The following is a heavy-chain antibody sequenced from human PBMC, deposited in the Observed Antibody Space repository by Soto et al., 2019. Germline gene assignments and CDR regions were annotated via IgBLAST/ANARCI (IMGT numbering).Heavy chain of an antibody. CDR3: AILGYCSSTSCSTFDY. CDR2: IWYDGSNK. CDR1: GFTFSSYG. J-gene: IGHJ4*02. Sequence: QVQLVESGGGVVQPGRSLRLYCAASGFTFSSYGMHWVRQAPGKGLEWVAVIWYDGSNKYYADSVKGRFTISRDNSKNSRYMQMNSLRAEDTALYYCAILGYCSSTSCSTFDYWGQGTLVTGSS. D-gene: IGHD2-2*01. V-gene: IGHV3-33*01.